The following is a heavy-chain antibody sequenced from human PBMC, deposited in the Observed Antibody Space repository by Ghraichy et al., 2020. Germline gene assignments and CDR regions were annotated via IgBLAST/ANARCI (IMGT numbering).Heavy chain of an antibody. J-gene: IGHJ3*02. CDR1: GGSISSGGYY. V-gene: IGHV4-31*03. Sequence: LRLSCTVSGGSISSGGYYWSWIRQHPGKGLEWIGYIYNSGRTYYNPSLKRRVTISVDTSKNQYSLKLSSVTAADTAVYYCARDKGQQLVRAAFDIWGQGTMFIVSP. CDR3: ARDKGQQLVRAAFDI. CDR2: IYNSGRT. D-gene: IGHD6-13*01.